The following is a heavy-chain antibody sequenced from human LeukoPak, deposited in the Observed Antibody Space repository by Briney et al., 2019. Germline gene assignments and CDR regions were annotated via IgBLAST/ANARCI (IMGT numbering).Heavy chain of an antibody. CDR1: GGSISSYY. Sequence: SETLSLTCTVSGGSISSYYWSWIRQPPGKGLEWIGYIYYSGSTNYNPSLKSRVTISVDTSKNQFSLRLSSVTAADTAVYYCARSHSSGWSKFDPWGQGTLVTFSS. CDR2: IYYSGST. V-gene: IGHV4-59*01. D-gene: IGHD6-13*01. J-gene: IGHJ5*02. CDR3: ARSHSSGWSKFDP.